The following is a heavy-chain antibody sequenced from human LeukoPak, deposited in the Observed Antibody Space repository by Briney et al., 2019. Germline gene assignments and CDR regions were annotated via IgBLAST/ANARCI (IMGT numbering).Heavy chain of an antibody. CDR3: ARGAYCSGGRCPGAFDI. D-gene: IGHD2-15*01. V-gene: IGHV4-34*01. CDR2: IYNSGST. J-gene: IGHJ3*02. CDR1: GGSFSGSN. Sequence: PSETLSLTCAVYGGSFSGSNWSWIRQPPGKGLEWIGEIYNSGSTIYNPSLKSRVTISVDTSKNQFSLNLISVTAADTAVYYCARGAYCSGGRCPGAFDIWGQGTMVTVSS.